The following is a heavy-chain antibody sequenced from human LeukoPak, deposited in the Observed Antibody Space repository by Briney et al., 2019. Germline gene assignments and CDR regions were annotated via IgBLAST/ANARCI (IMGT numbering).Heavy chain of an antibody. V-gene: IGHV3-23*01. CDR3: AKAGISMIVVAHYVY. CDR1: GFTLSSYA. D-gene: IGHD3-22*01. J-gene: IGHJ4*02. Sequence: GGSLRLSCAASGFTLSSYAMSWVRQAPGKGLEWVSVISGSGDSTYYADSVKGRFTISRDNSKNTLYLQMNSLRAEDTAVYFCAKAGISMIVVAHYVYWGQGTLVPVSS. CDR2: ISGSGDST.